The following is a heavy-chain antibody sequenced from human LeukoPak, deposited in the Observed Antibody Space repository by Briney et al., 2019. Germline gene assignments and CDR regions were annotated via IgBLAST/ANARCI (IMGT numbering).Heavy chain of an antibody. CDR1: GYTFTSYD. V-gene: IGHV1-2*02. Sequence: PSASVKVSCKASGYTFTSYDISWVRQAPGQGLEWMGWINPNSGGTNYAQKFQGRVTRTRDTSISTAYMELSRLRSDDTAVYYCARWRELRNWFDPWGQGTLVTVSS. J-gene: IGHJ5*02. CDR3: ARWRELRNWFDP. CDR2: INPNSGGT. D-gene: IGHD1-26*01.